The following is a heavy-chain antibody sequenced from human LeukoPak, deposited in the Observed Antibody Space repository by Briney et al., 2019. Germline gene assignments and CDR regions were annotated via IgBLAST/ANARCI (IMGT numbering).Heavy chain of an antibody. CDR3: AKDRVFGFGMDV. D-gene: IGHD2-21*01. J-gene: IGHJ6*02. Sequence: GSLRLSCAASGFTFSSYGMHWVRQAPGKGLEWGAVISYDGSNKYYAGSVKGRFTISRDNSKNTLYLQMSSLRAEATAVSYCAKDRVFGFGMDVWGQGTPVTVSS. CDR2: ISYDGSNK. V-gene: IGHV3-30*18. CDR1: GFTFSSYG.